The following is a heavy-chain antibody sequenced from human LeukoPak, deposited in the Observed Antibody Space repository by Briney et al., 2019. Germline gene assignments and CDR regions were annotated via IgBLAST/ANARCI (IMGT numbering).Heavy chain of an antibody. CDR2: IIPIFGTA. CDR1: GGTFSSYA. D-gene: IGHD1-26*01. J-gene: IGHJ6*03. Sequence: SVKVSCKASGGTFSSYAISWVRQAPGQGLEWMGGIIPIFGTANYAQKFQGRVTITTDESTSTAYMELSSLRSEDTAVYYCARGIVGAPLYYYYYYMDVWGKGTTVTVSS. CDR3: ARGIVGAPLYYYYYYMDV. V-gene: IGHV1-69*05.